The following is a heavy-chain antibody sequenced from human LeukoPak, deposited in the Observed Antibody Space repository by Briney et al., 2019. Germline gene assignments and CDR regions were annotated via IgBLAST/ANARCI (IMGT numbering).Heavy chain of an antibody. V-gene: IGHV4-34*01. CDR3: ARGGTMGPFDP. CDR2: INHSGST. Sequence: SETLSLTCAVYGGSFSGYYWSWIRQPPGKGLEWIGEINHSGSTNYNPSLKSRVTISVDTSKNQFSLKLSSVTAADTAVCYCARGGTMGPFDPWGQGTLVTVSS. J-gene: IGHJ5*02. CDR1: GGSFSGYY. D-gene: IGHD4/OR15-4a*01.